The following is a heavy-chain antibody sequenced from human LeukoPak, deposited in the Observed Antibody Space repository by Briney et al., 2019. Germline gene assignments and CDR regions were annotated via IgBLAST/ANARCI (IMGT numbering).Heavy chain of an antibody. CDR2: MSNDGSNK. CDR3: ASLLPAAARQGGY. V-gene: IGHV3-30*03. J-gene: IGHJ4*02. CDR1: GFTFSSYG. Sequence: GGSLRLSCAASGFTFSSYGMHWVRQAPGKGLEWVAVMSNDGSNKYYADSVKGRFTVSRDNSKNTLYLQMNGLRAEDTAVYYCASLLPAAARQGGYWGQGTLVTVSS. D-gene: IGHD2-2*01.